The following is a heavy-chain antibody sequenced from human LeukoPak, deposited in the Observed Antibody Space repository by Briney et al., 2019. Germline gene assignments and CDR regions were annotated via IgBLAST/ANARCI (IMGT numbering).Heavy chain of an antibody. V-gene: IGHV4-4*07. Sequence: SEALSLTCTVSGGSISSYYWSWIRQPAGKGLEWIGRIYTSGSTNYNPSLKSRVTMSVDTSKNQFSLKLSSVTAADTAVYYCARVPDTYQSFDIWGQGTMATVSS. CDR2: IYTSGST. CDR1: GGSISSYY. J-gene: IGHJ3*02. CDR3: ARVPDTYQSFDI.